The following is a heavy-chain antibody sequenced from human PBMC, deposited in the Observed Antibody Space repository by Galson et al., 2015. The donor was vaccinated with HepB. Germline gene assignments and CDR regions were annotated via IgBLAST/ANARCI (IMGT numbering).Heavy chain of an antibody. CDR1: GGSISSSSYY. CDR3: ARHTSSGNSCWFDP. D-gene: IGHD6-19*01. CDR2: IYYSGST. Sequence: LSLTCTVSGGSISSSSYYWGWIRQPPGKGLEWIGSIYYSGSTYYNPSLKSRVTISVDTSKNQFSLKLSSVTAADTAVYYCARHTSSGNSCWFDPWGQGTLVTVSS. V-gene: IGHV4-39*01. J-gene: IGHJ5*02.